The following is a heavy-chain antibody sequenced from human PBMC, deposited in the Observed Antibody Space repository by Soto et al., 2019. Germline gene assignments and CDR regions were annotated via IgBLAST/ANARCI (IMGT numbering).Heavy chain of an antibody. D-gene: IGHD3-22*01. Sequence: PSETLSLTCTVSGGSMNIYYWTWIRQPPGKGLEWIGYVRDTGSTNYNPSLKSRVAISIDTSRNQFSLSLSSVTAADTAVYFCARYSSSMKAYDSNPEFLASRGQGTLVPVSS. CDR3: ARYSSSMKAYDSNPEFLAS. J-gene: IGHJ5*01. CDR1: GGSMNIYY. CDR2: VRDTGST. V-gene: IGHV4-59*01.